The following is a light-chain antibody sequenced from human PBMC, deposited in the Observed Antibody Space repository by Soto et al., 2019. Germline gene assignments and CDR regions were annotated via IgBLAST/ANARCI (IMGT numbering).Light chain of an antibody. V-gene: IGKV1-9*01. Sequence: DIHLTQSPSFLSASVVDGVSSCFLASQGISNFLAWCQQKAGKAPKLLIYAASTLQSGVPSRFSGSGSGTEFTLTITSVQPEDFATYYCQQLNYYPLTFGGGTKVDI. CDR3: QQLNYYPLT. CDR2: AAS. J-gene: IGKJ4*01. CDR1: QGISNF.